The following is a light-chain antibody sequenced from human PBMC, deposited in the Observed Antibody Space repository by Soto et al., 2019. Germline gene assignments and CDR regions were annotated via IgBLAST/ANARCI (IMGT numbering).Light chain of an antibody. Sequence: EIVMTQSPATLSVSPGEGATLSCRASQSVSSKLAWYQQKPGQAPRLLIYGASTRATGIPARFSGSGSGTEFTLIISSLQSEDSAVYYCQQYNRWLWTFGQGTKVDNK. J-gene: IGKJ1*01. V-gene: IGKV3-15*01. CDR1: QSVSSK. CDR2: GAS. CDR3: QQYNRWLWT.